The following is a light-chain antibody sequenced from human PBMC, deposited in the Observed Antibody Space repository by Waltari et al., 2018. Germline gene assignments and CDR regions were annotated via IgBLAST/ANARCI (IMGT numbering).Light chain of an antibody. V-gene: IGKV1-5*03. CDR2: EAS. J-gene: IGKJ4*01. CDR1: QRISKW. CDR3: QQYNSYSLLT. Sequence: DIRMTQSPSTLSASAGDRVIIPCRASQRISKWLAWYQQQPGKAPKLLIYEASTLQSGGPSRFSGTGSGTDFTLTISSLQPDDFATYYCQQYNSYSLLTFGGGTKVEIK.